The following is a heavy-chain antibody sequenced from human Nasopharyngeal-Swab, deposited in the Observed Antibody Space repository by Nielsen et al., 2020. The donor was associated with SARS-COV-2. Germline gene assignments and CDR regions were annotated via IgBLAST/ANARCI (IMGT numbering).Heavy chain of an antibody. CDR3: ARGNDFRSGYHPYYYDY. CDR2: IWYDGSNK. Sequence: GESLKISCAASGFNFSSYGMHWVRQAPGKGLEWVALIWYDGSNKYYADSVKGRFTISRDNSKNTLYLQINSLRAEDTAVYYCARGNDFRSGYHPYYYDYWGQGTVVTVSS. J-gene: IGHJ4*02. D-gene: IGHD3-3*01. V-gene: IGHV3-33*01. CDR1: GFNFSSYG.